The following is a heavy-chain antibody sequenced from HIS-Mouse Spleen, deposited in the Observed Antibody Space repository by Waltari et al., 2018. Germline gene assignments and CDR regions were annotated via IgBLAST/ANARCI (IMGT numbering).Heavy chain of an antibody. CDR2: IYYRVGT. D-gene: IGHD6-13*01. CDR1: GGSISSSSYY. V-gene: IGHV4-39*07. Sequence: QLQLQESGPGLVKPSETLSLTCTVSGGSISSSSYYWGWIRQPPGKGLEWIGSIYYRVGTYYNPSLKSRVTIAVDTSKNQFARKLSSVTAADTAVYYCAREIPYSSSWYDWYFDLWGRGTLVTVSS. CDR3: AREIPYSSSWYDWYFDL. J-gene: IGHJ2*01.